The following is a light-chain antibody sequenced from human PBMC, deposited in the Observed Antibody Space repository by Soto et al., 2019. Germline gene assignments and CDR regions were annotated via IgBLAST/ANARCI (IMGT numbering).Light chain of an antibody. CDR3: QSYGSSNVV. J-gene: IGLJ2*01. V-gene: IGLV6-57*02. CDR2: EDN. CDR1: SGSIASNY. Sequence: NFMLTQPHSVSASPGKTVTISCTGSSGSIASNYVQWYQQRPGSAPTTVIYEDNQRPSGVPDRFSGSIDSSSNSASLTISGLKTEDEADYYCQSYGSSNVVFGGGTKLTVL.